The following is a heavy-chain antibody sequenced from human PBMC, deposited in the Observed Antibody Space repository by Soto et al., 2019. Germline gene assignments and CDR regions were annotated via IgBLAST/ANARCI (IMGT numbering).Heavy chain of an antibody. V-gene: IGHV1-18*03. CDR3: ARDRSRGYSYGGTEGFDI. CDR1: GYTFTGYG. Sequence: ASVKVSCKASGYTFTGYGISWVRQAPGQGLEWMGWISAYNGNTNYAQKLQGRVTMTTDKSTSTAYMELSSLRSEDMAVYYCARDRSRGYSYGGTEGFDIWGQGTMVTVSS. CDR2: ISAYNGNT. J-gene: IGHJ3*02. D-gene: IGHD5-18*01.